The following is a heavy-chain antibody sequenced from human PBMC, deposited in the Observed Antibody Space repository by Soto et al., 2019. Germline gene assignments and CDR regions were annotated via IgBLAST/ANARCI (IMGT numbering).Heavy chain of an antibody. D-gene: IGHD3-10*01. CDR2: ISYDGSNK. CDR1: GFTLSSYG. Sequence: QVELVESGGGVVQPGRSLRLSCAVSGFTLSSYGMQWVSQAPGKGLEWVAVISYDGSNKYYADSVKGRFTISRDNSKNTLYVQMNSLRGEDTAVYYCAKDFKRGPAGYWGQGTLVTVSS. CDR3: AKDFKRGPAGY. J-gene: IGHJ4*02. V-gene: IGHV3-30*18.